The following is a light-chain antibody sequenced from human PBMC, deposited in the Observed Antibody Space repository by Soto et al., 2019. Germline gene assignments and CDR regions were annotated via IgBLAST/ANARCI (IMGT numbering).Light chain of an antibody. CDR3: AAWDDSLNGPL. J-gene: IGLJ2*01. CDR2: SNN. CDR1: SANIGSNT. Sequence: QSVLTQPPSASGTPGQRVTSSWSGSSANIGSNTVNWYQQLPGTAPKLLIYSNNKRPSVVPHRFSGSKSGTAASLAISGLKSEDESDYYCAAWDDSLNGPLFGGGTKLTVL. V-gene: IGLV1-44*01.